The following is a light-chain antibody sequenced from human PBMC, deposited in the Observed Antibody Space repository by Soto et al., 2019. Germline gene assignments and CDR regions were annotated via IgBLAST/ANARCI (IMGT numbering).Light chain of an antibody. Sequence: EIVMTQSPATLSVSPGERATLSCRASQGVSSYLAWYQQKPGQAPRLLIYDTSTRATGVPARFSGSRSGTEFTLTINSLQSEDFAVYYCQRYNNWPLTFGGGTKV. CDR3: QRYNNWPLT. CDR2: DTS. CDR1: QGVSSY. J-gene: IGKJ4*01. V-gene: IGKV3-15*01.